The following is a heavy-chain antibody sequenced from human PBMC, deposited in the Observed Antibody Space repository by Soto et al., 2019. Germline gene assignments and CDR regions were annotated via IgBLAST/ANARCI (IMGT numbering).Heavy chain of an antibody. V-gene: IGHV3-30-3*01. CDR1: GFTFSSYA. J-gene: IGHJ4*02. Sequence: ESGGGVVQPGRSLRLSCAASGFTFSSYAMHWVRQAPGKGLEWVAVISYDGSNKYYADSVKGRFTISRDNSKNTLYLQMNSLRAEDTAVYYCARRIDYGDYAYFDYWGQGTLVTVSS. CDR2: ISYDGSNK. CDR3: ARRIDYGDYAYFDY. D-gene: IGHD4-17*01.